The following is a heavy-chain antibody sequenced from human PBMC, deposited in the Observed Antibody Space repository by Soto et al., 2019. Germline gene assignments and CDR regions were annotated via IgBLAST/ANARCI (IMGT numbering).Heavy chain of an antibody. CDR3: ARGGCSCGSCQAHEH. D-gene: IGHD2-15*01. Sequence: SEPLSLTCTVSGSSISEGGDYWSWILHHPGKVLEWIVYIYYSGSTYYNPSLKSRVSISVDTSKNQFSLKLSSVTASYPAVYFCARGGCSCGSCQAHEHWGPGPLVTDS. CDR2: IYYSGST. J-gene: IGHJ4*02. V-gene: IGHV4-31*03. CDR1: GSSISEGGDY.